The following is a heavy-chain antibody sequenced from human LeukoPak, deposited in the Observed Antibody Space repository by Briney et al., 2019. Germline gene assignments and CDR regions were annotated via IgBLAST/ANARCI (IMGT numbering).Heavy chain of an antibody. Sequence: PGGSLRLSCAASGFTFDDYAMHWVRQAPGKGLEWVSGTSWNSGSIGYADSVKGRFTISRDNAKNSLYLQMNSLRAEDTALYYCAKGAYSRDGWFDPWGQGTLVTVSS. V-gene: IGHV3-9*01. J-gene: IGHJ5*02. CDR1: GFTFDDYA. CDR2: TSWNSGSI. CDR3: AKGAYSRDGWFDP. D-gene: IGHD5-24*01.